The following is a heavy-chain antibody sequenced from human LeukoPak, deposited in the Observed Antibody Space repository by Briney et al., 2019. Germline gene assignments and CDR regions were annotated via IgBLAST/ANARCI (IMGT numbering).Heavy chain of an antibody. CDR2: IKQDGSEK. V-gene: IGHV3-7*01. J-gene: IGHJ4*02. CDR3: ARPGGDYYDSSGYYGEFDY. D-gene: IGHD3-22*01. Sequence: GGSLRLSCAASGFTFSSYWMSWVRQAPGKGLEWVANIKQDGSEKYYVDSVKGRFTTSRDNAKNSLYLQMNSLRAEDTAVYYCARPGGDYYDSSGYYGEFDYWGQGTLVTVSS. CDR1: GFTFSSYW.